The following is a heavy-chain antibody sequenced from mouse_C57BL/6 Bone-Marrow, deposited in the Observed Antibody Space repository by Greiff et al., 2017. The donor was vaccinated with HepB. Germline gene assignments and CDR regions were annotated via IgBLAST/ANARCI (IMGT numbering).Heavy chain of an antibody. Sequence: VQLQQPGAELVRPGSSVKLSCKASGYTFTSYWMHWVKQRPIQGLEWIGNIDPSDSETHYNQKFKDKATLTVDKSSSTAYMQLSSLTSEDSAVYYCAREGGITTVPLFAYWGQGTLVTVSA. D-gene: IGHD1-1*01. CDR2: IDPSDSET. CDR3: AREGGITTVPLFAY. CDR1: GYTFTSYW. V-gene: IGHV1-52*01. J-gene: IGHJ3*01.